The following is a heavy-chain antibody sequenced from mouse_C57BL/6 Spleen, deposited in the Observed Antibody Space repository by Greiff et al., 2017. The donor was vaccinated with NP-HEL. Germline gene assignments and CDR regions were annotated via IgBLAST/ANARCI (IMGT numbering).Heavy chain of an antibody. D-gene: IGHD2-5*01. CDR3: ARGDYSNFYAMDY. J-gene: IGHJ4*01. Sequence: VQLQESDAELVKPGASVKISCKVSGYTFTDHTIHWMKQRPEQGLEWIGYIYPRDGSTKYNEKFKGKATLTADKSSSTAYMQLNSLTSEDSAVYFCARGDYSNFYAMDYWGQGTSVTVSS. V-gene: IGHV1-78*01. CDR1: GYTFTDHT. CDR2: IYPRDGST.